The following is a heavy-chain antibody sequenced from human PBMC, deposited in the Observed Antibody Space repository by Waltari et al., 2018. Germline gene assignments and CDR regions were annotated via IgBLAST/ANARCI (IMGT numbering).Heavy chain of an antibody. CDR2: IYYSGST. D-gene: IGHD2-21*01. CDR3: AREVLVIASQRGWFDP. Sequence: QLQLQESGTGWVKPSEKVSLSCTVAGGAIISSSYYLGWIWQSPGKGLEWIGSIYYSGSTYYNPSLKSRVTISVDTSKNQFSLKLSSVTAADTAVYYCAREVLVIASQRGWFDPWGQGTLVTVSS. J-gene: IGHJ5*02. V-gene: IGHV4-39*07. CDR1: GGAIISSSYY.